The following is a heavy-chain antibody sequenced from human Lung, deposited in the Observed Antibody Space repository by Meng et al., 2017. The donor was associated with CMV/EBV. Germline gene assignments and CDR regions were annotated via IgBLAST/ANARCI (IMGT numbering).Heavy chain of an antibody. CDR2: IYPGDSDT. Sequence: CKGSGYSFSTYWIGWVRQMPGKGLEWMGIIYPGDSDTRYNPSFQGQVTISADKSITTVYLQWINLKASDTATYYCARQAYGEAAQDYWGQGTLVTVSS. CDR3: ARQAYGEAAQDY. CDR1: GYSFSTYW. J-gene: IGHJ4*02. V-gene: IGHV5-51*01. D-gene: IGHD2-15*01.